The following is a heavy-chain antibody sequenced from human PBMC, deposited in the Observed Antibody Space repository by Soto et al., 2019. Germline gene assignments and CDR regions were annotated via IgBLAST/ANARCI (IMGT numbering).Heavy chain of an antibody. CDR3: AKDWVSGSSPY. V-gene: IGHV3-11*05. Sequence: GGSLRLSCAASGFRFSDEYMSWIRQAPGKGLEWVSYISSRSSYTFYADSVKGRFTISRDNSKNALYLQMNSLRAEDTAVYYCAKDWVSGSSPYWGQGTLVTVSS. CDR2: ISSRSSYT. CDR1: GFRFSDEY. D-gene: IGHD2-15*01. J-gene: IGHJ4*02.